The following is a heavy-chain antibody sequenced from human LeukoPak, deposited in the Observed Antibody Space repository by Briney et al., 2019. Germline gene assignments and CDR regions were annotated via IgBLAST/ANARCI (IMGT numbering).Heavy chain of an antibody. CDR2: ISAYNGNT. J-gene: IGHJ4*02. D-gene: IGHD2-2*02. CDR1: GYTFTSYG. V-gene: IGHV1-18*01. Sequence: GASVKVSCKASGYTFTSYGISWVRQAPGQGLEWMGWISAYNGNTNYAQKLQGRVTMTTDTSTSTAYMELRGLRSDDTAVYYCARGAYCSSTSCYNDYWGQGTLVTVSS. CDR3: ARGAYCSSTSCYNDY.